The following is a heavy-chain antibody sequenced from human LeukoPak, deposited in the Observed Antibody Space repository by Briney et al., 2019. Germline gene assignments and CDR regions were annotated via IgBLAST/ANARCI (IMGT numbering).Heavy chain of an antibody. D-gene: IGHD1-1*01. CDR2: FDTENGET. Sequence: AAVKVSCKVSGYTLTELSMHWVRQAPGKGLEWMGGFDTENGETIYTQKFQGRATMTEDTSTDTAYMELSSLRSEDTAVYYCATGGMEPISYWGQGTLVTVSS. V-gene: IGHV1-24*01. CDR3: ATGGMEPISY. J-gene: IGHJ4*02. CDR1: GYTLTELS.